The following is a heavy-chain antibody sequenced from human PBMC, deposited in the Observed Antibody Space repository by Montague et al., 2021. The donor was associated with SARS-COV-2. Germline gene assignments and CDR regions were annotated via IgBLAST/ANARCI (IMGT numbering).Heavy chain of an antibody. CDR2: IWYDGSNK. CDR1: GFTFSSYG. D-gene: IGHD2-2*01. Sequence: SLRLSCAASGFTFSSYGMHWVRQAPGKGLEWVAVIWYDGSNKYYADSVKGRFTISRDNSKNTLYLQMSSLRAGDTAVYYCAKDFGSSLTEQFDYWGQGTLVTVSS. J-gene: IGHJ4*02. V-gene: IGHV3-33*06. CDR3: AKDFGSSLTEQFDY.